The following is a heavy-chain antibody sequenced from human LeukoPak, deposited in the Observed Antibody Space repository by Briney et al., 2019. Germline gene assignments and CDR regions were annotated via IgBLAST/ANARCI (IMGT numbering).Heavy chain of an antibody. CDR3: ARDGGYSYGLTYYYYYMDV. CDR2: IYYSGST. D-gene: IGHD5-18*01. Sequence: KPSETLSLTCTVSGGSISSYYWSWIRQPPGKGLEWIGYIYYSGSTNYNPSLKSRVTISVDTSKNQFSLKLSSVTAADTAVYYCARDGGYSYGLTYYYYYMDVWGKGTTVTVSS. J-gene: IGHJ6*03. V-gene: IGHV4-59*12. CDR1: GGSISSYY.